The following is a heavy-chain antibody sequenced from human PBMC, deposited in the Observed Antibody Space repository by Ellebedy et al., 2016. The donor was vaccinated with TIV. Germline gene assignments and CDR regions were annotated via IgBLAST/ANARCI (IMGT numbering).Heavy chain of an antibody. CDR1: GASINSGRYY. CDR3: AREPPDMREGRTNGPSNDDY. J-gene: IGHJ4*02. D-gene: IGHD2-15*01. Sequence: SETLSLTCTVSGASINSGRYYWGWIRQPPGKGLEWIGSLYYTGSTYYNPSLKSRVTISVDTSKNHFSLKLSSVTAADTAVYYCAREPPDMREGRTNGPSNDDYWGQGTLVTVSS. CDR2: LYYTGST. V-gene: IGHV4-39*07.